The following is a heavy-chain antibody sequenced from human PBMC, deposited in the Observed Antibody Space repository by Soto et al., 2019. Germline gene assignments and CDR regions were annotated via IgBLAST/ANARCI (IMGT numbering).Heavy chain of an antibody. D-gene: IGHD4-17*01. CDR3: ARVGDDYGDPYYSDY. CDR1: GGSISSGGYY. J-gene: IGHJ4*02. CDR2: IYYSGST. V-gene: IGHV4-31*03. Sequence: SETLSLTCTVSGGSISSGGYYWSWIRQHPGKGLEWIGYIYYSGSTYYNPSLKSRVTISVDTSKNQFSLKLSSVTAADTAVYYCARVGDDYGDPYYSDYWGQGTLVTVSS.